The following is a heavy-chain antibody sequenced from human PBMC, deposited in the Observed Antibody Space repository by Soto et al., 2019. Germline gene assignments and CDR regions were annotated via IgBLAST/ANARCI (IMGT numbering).Heavy chain of an antibody. CDR3: AKDFQAGTLVY. J-gene: IGHJ4*02. Sequence: GGSLRLSCAASGFTFSSYGMHWVRQAPGKGLEWVAVISYDGSNKYYADSVKGRFTISRDNSKNTLYLQMNSLRAEDTAVYYCAKDFQAGTLVYWGQGTLVTVSS. CDR1: GFTFSSYG. V-gene: IGHV3-30*18. CDR2: ISYDGSNK. D-gene: IGHD1-7*01.